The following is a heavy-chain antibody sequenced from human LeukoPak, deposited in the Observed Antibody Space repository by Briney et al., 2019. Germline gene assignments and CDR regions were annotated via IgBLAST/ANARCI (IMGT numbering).Heavy chain of an antibody. V-gene: IGHV1-2*02. J-gene: IGHJ4*02. CDR2: INPNRGGT. CDR1: GYTFTGSY. CDR3: ARGVLLWFGESPGY. D-gene: IGHD3-10*01. Sequence: ASVKVSCKASGYTFTGSYMHWVRQAPGQGLEWMGWINPNRGGTNYAQKLQGRVTMTRDTSISTAYMELSRLRSDDTAVYYCARGVLLWFGESPGYWGQGTLVTVSS.